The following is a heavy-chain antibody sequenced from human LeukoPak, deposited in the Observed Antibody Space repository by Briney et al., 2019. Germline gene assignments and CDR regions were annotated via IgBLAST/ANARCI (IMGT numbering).Heavy chain of an antibody. CDR1: GYSFSSYW. J-gene: IGHJ4*02. D-gene: IGHD3-22*01. V-gene: IGHV5-51*01. Sequence: GESLKISCKGSGYSFSSYWIGWVRQLPGKGVEWMGVIYPGDSDTRYSPSFQGRVTISADKSISTAYLQWSSLKASATAMYYCARLDSSGYYSPIDYWGQGTLVTVSS. CDR3: ARLDSSGYYSPIDY. CDR2: IYPGDSDT.